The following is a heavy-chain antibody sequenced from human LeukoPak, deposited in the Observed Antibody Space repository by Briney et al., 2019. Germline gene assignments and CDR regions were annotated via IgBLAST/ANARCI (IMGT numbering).Heavy chain of an antibody. Sequence: ASVKVSCKASGYTFTGYYMHWVRQAPGQGLGWMGWINPNSGGTNYAQKFQGRVTMTRDTSISTAYMELSRLRSDDTAVYYCARDYCSGGSCYERFDPWGQGTLVTVSS. CDR3: ARDYCSGGSCYERFDP. CDR1: GYTFTGYY. D-gene: IGHD2-15*01. J-gene: IGHJ5*02. V-gene: IGHV1-2*02. CDR2: INPNSGGT.